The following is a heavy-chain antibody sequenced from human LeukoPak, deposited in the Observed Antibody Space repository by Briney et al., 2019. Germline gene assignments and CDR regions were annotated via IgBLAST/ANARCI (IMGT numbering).Heavy chain of an antibody. J-gene: IGHJ4*02. V-gene: IGHV3-15*01. CDR1: GLTFNNAW. CDR3: STGGGTHDY. Sequence: GGSLGLSCAASGLTFNNAWMSWVRQAPGRGLEWVGRIRSRSAGGTTDYGAPVKGRFTISRDDSKNTLYLQMNSLKTEDTAVYYCSTGGGTHDYWGQGTLVTVSS. D-gene: IGHD2-15*01. CDR2: IRSRSAGGTT.